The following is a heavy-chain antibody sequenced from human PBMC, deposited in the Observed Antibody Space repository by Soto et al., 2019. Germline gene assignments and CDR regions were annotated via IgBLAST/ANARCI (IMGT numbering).Heavy chain of an antibody. CDR3: SRRSGSYFFVI. V-gene: IGHV4-34*01. Sequence: SETLSLTCAVYGGSFSGYYWSWIRQPPGKGLEWIGEINHSGSTNYNSSLKSRVTISVDTSKNQFSLKLSSVTAADTAVYYCSRRSGSYFFVIWGQATLVTVSS. D-gene: IGHD3-10*01. CDR1: GGSFSGYY. CDR2: INHSGST. J-gene: IGHJ4*02.